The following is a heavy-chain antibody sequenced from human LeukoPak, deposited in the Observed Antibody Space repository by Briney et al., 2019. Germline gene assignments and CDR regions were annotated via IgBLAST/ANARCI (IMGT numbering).Heavy chain of an antibody. J-gene: IGHJ1*01. D-gene: IGHD3-16*01. CDR3: AREGGRYEYFQH. Sequence: ASVKVSCKASGYTFTGYYMHWVRQAPGQGLEWMGWINPNSGGTNYVQKFQGRVTMTRDTSISTAYMELSRLRSDDTAVYYCAREGGRYEYFQHWGQGTLVTVSS. CDR1: GYTFTGYY. V-gene: IGHV1-2*02. CDR2: INPNSGGT.